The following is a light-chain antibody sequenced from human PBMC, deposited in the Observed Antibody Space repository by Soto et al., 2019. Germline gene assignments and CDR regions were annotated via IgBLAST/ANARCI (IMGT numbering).Light chain of an antibody. V-gene: IGKV3-20*01. J-gene: IGKJ1*01. CDR2: GAS. Sequence: IVLTHSPATLSLSPGERATLSCRASQSVSNNYLAWYQQKPGQAPRLLIYGASNRATGIPDRFSGSGSGTDFTLTISRLEPEHFAVYYCQQYGRSGTFGQGTKVDIK. CDR3: QQYGRSGT. CDR1: QSVSNNY.